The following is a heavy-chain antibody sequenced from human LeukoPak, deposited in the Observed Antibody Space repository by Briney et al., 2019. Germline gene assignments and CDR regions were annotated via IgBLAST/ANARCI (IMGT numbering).Heavy chain of an antibody. V-gene: IGHV3-23*01. CDR1: GFTFSCYA. CDR3: AKGGAITIFGVVRGVNAFDI. CDR2: ISGSGGTT. D-gene: IGHD3-3*01. J-gene: IGHJ3*02. Sequence: GGSLRLSCAASGFTFSCYAMSWVRQAPGKGLEWVSAISGSGGTTYYADSVKGRFTISRDNSKNTPYLQMNSLRAEDTAVYYCAKGGAITIFGVVRGVNAFDIWGQGTMVTVSS.